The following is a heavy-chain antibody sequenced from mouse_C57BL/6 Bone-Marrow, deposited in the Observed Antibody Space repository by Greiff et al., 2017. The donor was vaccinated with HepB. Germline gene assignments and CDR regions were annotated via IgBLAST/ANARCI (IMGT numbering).Heavy chain of an antibody. CDR3: ARPTNWEGEYFAMDY. CDR1: GYSFTDYN. D-gene: IGHD4-1*01. J-gene: IGHJ4*01. Sequence: VQLKESGPELVKPGASVKISCKASGYSFTDYNMNWVKQSNGKSLEWIGVINPNYGTTSYNQKFKGKATLTVDQSSSTAYMQLNSLTSEDSEVYYCARPTNWEGEYFAMDYWGQGTSGTVSS. CDR2: INPNYGTT. V-gene: IGHV1-39*01.